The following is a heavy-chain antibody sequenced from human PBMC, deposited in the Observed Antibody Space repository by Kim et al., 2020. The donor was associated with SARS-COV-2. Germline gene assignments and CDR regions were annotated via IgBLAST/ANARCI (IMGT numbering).Heavy chain of an antibody. V-gene: IGHV3-23*01. J-gene: IGHJ2*01. CDR2: ISGSGGST. Sequence: GGSLRLSCAASGFTFSSYAMSWVRQAPGKGLEWVSAISGSGGSTYYADSVKGRFTISRDNSKNTLYLQMNSLRAEDTAVYYCAKTNVLLWFGELLDGWYFDLWGRGTLVTVSS. CDR1: GFTFSSYA. CDR3: AKTNVLLWFGELLDGWYFDL. D-gene: IGHD3-10*01.